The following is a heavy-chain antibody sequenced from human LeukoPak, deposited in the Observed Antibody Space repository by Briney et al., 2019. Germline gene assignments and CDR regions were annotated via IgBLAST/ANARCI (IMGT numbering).Heavy chain of an antibody. Sequence: EPLKISCMCSGYSFTSYCIAWVGPLHGKGLEWMGIIYPVDSDTRTSPSFQGQVTISADESISTAYLQWSCLKASDTAMYYCARRGYYDSSGYSDYWGQGNLVTVSS. J-gene: IGHJ4*02. D-gene: IGHD3-22*01. CDR1: GYSFTSYC. CDR2: IYPVDSDT. CDR3: ARRGYYDSSGYSDY. V-gene: IGHV5-51*01.